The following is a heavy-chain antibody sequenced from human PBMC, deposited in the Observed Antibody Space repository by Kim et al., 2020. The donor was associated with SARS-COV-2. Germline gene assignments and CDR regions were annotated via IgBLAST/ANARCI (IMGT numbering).Heavy chain of an antibody. J-gene: IGHJ5*02. D-gene: IGHD3-16*01. CDR2: IWYDGSNK. CDR1: GFTFSSYG. V-gene: IGHV3-33*01. Sequence: GGSLRLSCAASGFTFSSYGMHWVRQAPGKGLEWVAVIWYDGSNKYYADSVKGRFTISRDNSKNTLYLQMNSLRAEDTAVYYCARERGGPSWFDPWGQGTLVTVSS. CDR3: ARERGGPSWFDP.